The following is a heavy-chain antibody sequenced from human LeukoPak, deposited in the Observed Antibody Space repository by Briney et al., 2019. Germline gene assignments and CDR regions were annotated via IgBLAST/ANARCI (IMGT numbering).Heavy chain of an antibody. CDR3: ARDQYYYDSSGYLPTNYFDY. CDR1: GGSFSGYY. J-gene: IGHJ4*02. V-gene: IGHV4-34*01. D-gene: IGHD3-22*01. CDR2: INHSGST. Sequence: PSETLSLTCAVYGGSFSGYYWSWIRQPPGKGLEWIGEINHSGSTNYNPSLKSRVTISVDTSKNQFSLKLSSVTAADTAVYYCARDQYYYDSSGYLPTNYFDYWGQGTLVTVSS.